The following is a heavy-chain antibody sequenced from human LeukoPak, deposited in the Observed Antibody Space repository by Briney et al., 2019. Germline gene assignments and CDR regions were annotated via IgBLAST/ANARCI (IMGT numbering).Heavy chain of an antibody. Sequence: PGGSLRLSCAASGFTFSSYAMHWVRQAPGKGLEWVAVISYDGSNKYYADSVKGRFTISRDNSKNTLYLQMNSLRAEDTAVYYCARGMEKDGFWSGYYTFDYWGQGTLVTVSS. V-gene: IGHV3-30-3*01. J-gene: IGHJ4*02. CDR1: GFTFSSYA. CDR3: ARGMEKDGFWSGYYTFDY. CDR2: ISYDGSNK. D-gene: IGHD3-3*01.